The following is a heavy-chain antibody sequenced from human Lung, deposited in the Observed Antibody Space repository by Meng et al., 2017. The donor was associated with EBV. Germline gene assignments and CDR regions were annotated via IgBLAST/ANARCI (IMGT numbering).Heavy chain of an antibody. V-gene: IGHV4-31*11. CDR1: GGSISSDNYY. D-gene: IGHD6-19*01. Sequence: QGTLQESGPGQVKPSQTLSLTCVVSGGSISSDNYYWSWIRQPPGKGLEWIGYIYYSGSTFYNPSLKRRVIISIDTSKNQFSLNLRSVTAADTAVYYCARVSSGWDYFDYWGQGTLVTVSS. CDR3: ARVSSGWDYFDY. J-gene: IGHJ4*02. CDR2: IYYSGST.